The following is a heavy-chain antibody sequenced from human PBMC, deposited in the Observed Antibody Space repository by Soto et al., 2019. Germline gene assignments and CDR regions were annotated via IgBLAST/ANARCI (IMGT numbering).Heavy chain of an antibody. CDR2: ISAYNGNT. CDR1: GYTFTSYV. J-gene: IGHJ4*02. Sequence: GASLKVSCKASGYTFTSYVISWVRQAPGQGLEWMGWISAYNGNTNYAQKLQGRVTMTTDTSTSTAYMELRSLRSDDTAVYYCARGSHYYDSSGYYSLRYWGQGTLVTVSS. D-gene: IGHD3-22*01. CDR3: ARGSHYYDSSGYYSLRY. V-gene: IGHV1-18*01.